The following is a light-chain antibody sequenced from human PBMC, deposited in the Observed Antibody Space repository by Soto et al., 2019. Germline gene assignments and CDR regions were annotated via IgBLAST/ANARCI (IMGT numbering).Light chain of an antibody. Sequence: EIVMTQSPATLSVSPGERATLSCTASQSVSSNLAWYQQNPCQAPRRLIYGASTRTSGIPGRFSGSGSGTEFTLKISSLQSEEFAVCSCQQYNNWSCTSGKGTKVEIK. CDR3: QQYNNWSCT. CDR1: QSVSSN. CDR2: GAS. V-gene: IGKV3-15*01. J-gene: IGKJ1*01.